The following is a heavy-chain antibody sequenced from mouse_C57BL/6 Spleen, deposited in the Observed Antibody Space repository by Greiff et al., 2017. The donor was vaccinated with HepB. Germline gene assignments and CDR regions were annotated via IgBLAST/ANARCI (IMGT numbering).Heavy chain of an antibody. CDR3: ARSYYYGSSYEAWFAY. V-gene: IGHV1-81*01. CDR1: GYTFTSYG. CDR2: IYPRSGNT. Sequence: QVQLQQSGAELARPGASVKLSCKASGYTFTSYGISWVKQRTGQGLEWIGEIYPRSGNTYYNEKFKGKATLTADKSSSTAYMELRSLTSEDSAVYFCARSYYYGSSYEAWFAYWGQGTLVTVSA. J-gene: IGHJ3*01. D-gene: IGHD1-1*01.